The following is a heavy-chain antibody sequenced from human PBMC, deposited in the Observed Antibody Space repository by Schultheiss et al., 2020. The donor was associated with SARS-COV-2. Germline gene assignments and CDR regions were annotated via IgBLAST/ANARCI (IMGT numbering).Heavy chain of an antibody. CDR1: GFTVSSNY. CDR3: ASGGCSSTSCPFDY. CDR2: IFDDDTT. Sequence: GGSLRLSCAASGFTVSSNYMSWVRQAPGKGLEWVSLIFDDDTTYYADSVKGRFTISRDNSKNTLYLQMNSLRAEDTAVYYCASGGCSSTSCPFDYWGQGTLVTVSS. D-gene: IGHD2-2*01. J-gene: IGHJ4*02. V-gene: IGHV3-53*01.